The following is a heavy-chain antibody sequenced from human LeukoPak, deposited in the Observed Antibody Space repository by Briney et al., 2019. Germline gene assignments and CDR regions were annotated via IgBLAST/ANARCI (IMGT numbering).Heavy chain of an antibody. CDR2: ISSSSSYI. Sequence: GGSLRLSCAASGFTFSSYSMNWVRQAPGKGLEWVSSISSSSSYIYYADSVKGRFTISRDNAKNSLYLQMNSLRAEDTAVYYCARIKSFSIAAAGGGFDYWGQGTLVTVSS. CDR1: GFTFSSYS. J-gene: IGHJ4*02. V-gene: IGHV3-21*01. D-gene: IGHD6-13*01. CDR3: ARIKSFSIAAAGGGFDY.